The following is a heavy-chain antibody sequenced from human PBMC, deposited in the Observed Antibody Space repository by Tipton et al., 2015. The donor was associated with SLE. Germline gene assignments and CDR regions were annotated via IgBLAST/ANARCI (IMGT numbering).Heavy chain of an antibody. J-gene: IGHJ4*02. CDR3: ARDRAICDSTSCFRSYFDS. CDR2: IYRSGST. CDR1: GFSISSGYY. V-gene: IGHV4-38-2*02. D-gene: IGHD2-2*01. Sequence: TLSLTCTVSGFSISSGYYWGWMRQSPGKGLEWIGSIYRSGSTYYTPSLRSRVTISLDTSMNQFSLDLSSVTAADTAVYYCARDRAICDSTSCFRSYFDSWGQGTLVTVSS.